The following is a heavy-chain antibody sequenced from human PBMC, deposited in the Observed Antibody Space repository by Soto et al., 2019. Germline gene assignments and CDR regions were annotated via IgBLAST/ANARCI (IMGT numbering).Heavy chain of an antibody. J-gene: IGHJ5*02. D-gene: IGHD3-3*02. CDR1: GDSIISSDFY. V-gene: IGHV4-39*01. CDR3: ARHSLALRKNNWFDP. CDR2: IFYLGSS. Sequence: SETLSLTCTVSGDSIISSDFYWGWVRQPPGKGLEWIGSIFYLGSSYYNPSLKSRVTMSVDTSKNQFSLRLRSVTAADTALYFCARHSLALRKNNWFDPWGQGIRVTVSS.